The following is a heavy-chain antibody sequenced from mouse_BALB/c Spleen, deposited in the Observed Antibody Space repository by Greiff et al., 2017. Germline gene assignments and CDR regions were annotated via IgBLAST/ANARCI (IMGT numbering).Heavy chain of an antibody. CDR2: DSSTI. V-gene: IGHV4-1*02. CDR3: ARANWDWFAY. Sequence: DSSTINYTPSLKDKFIISRDNAKNTLYLQMSKVRSEDTALYYCARANWDWFAYWGQGTLVTVSA. D-gene: IGHD4-1*02. J-gene: IGHJ3*01.